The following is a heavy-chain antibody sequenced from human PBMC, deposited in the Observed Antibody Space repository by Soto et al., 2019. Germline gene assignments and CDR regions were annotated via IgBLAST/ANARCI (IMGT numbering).Heavy chain of an antibody. Sequence: QVQLVESGGGVVQPGRSLRLSCAASGFTFSSYAMHWVRRAPGKGLEWMAVMSYDGTNKYYADSVKGRFTISRDNSKSSLYRQMNSLRPEDTALDYCGRDGGAYWGQGTLVIVSS. J-gene: IGHJ4*02. V-gene: IGHV3-30-3*01. D-gene: IGHD3-16*01. CDR2: MSYDGTNK. CDR1: GFTFSSYA. CDR3: GRDGGAY.